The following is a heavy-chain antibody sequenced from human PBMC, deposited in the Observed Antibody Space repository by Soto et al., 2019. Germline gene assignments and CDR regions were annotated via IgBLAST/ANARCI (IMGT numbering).Heavy chain of an antibody. D-gene: IGHD2-15*01. J-gene: IGHJ6*02. Sequence: GGSLRLSCAASGFTFSSYSMNWVRQAPGKGLEWVSSISSSSYIYYADSVKGRFTISRDNAKKSLYLQMNSLRVEDTAVYYCARTYCSGGSCYGYYYYYYYGMDVWGQGTTVTVSS. V-gene: IGHV3-21*01. CDR2: ISSSSYI. CDR3: ARTYCSGGSCYGYYYYYYYGMDV. CDR1: GFTFSSYS.